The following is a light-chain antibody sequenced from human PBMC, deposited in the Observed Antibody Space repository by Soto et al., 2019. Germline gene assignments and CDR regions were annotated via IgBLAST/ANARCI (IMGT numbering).Light chain of an antibody. V-gene: IGLV1-40*01. J-gene: IGLJ3*02. CDR1: SSNIGAGYD. Sequence: QSVLTQPPSVSGAPGQRVTISCTGSSSNIGAGYDVHWYQQLPGTAPKLLIYGNSNRPSGVPDRFSGSKSGTSASLAITWLRAEDEADYYCQPYDSSLSGWVFGGGTKHTVL. CDR2: GNS. CDR3: QPYDSSLSGWV.